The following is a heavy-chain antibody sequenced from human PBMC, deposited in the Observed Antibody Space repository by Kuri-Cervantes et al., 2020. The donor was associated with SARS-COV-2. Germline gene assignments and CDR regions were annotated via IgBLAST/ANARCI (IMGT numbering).Heavy chain of an antibody. J-gene: IGHJ5*02. Sequence: SETLSLTCAVYGGSFSGYYWSWIRQPPGKGLEWIGEINHSGSTNYNPSLKSRVTISVDTSKNQFSLKLSSVTAADTAVYYCARPSQARTGWFDPWGQGPLVTVSS. V-gene: IGHV4-34*01. CDR3: ARPSQARTGWFDP. CDR2: INHSGST. CDR1: GGSFSGYY.